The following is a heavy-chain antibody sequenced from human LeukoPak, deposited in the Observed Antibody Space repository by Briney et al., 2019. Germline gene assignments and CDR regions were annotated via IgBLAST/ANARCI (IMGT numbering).Heavy chain of an antibody. CDR2: IHHTGTT. V-gene: IGHV4-39*07. D-gene: IGHD1-26*01. CDR3: ARTGGSFYFYYYMDV. CDR1: GGSIRSSSYN. Sequence: SETLSLTCTVSGGSIRSSSYNWGWIRQPPGKGLEWIGSIHHTGTTYYNPSLKSRVTISVDTSKIQFSLKLSSVTAADTAVYYCARTGGSFYFYYYMDVWGKGTTVTVSS. J-gene: IGHJ6*03.